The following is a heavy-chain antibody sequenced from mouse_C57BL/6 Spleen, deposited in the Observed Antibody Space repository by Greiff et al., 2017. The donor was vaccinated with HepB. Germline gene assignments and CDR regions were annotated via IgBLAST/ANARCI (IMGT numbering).Heavy chain of an antibody. D-gene: IGHD2-4*01. Sequence: QVQLQQPGAELVRPGTSVKLSCKASGYTFTSYWMHWVKQRPGQGLEWIGVIDPSDSYTNYNQKFKGKATLTVDTSSSTAYMQLSSLTSEDSAVYYCACGYYDYDGFAYWGQGTLVTVSA. V-gene: IGHV1-59*01. CDR3: ACGYYDYDGFAY. CDR2: IDPSDSYT. J-gene: IGHJ3*01. CDR1: GYTFTSYW.